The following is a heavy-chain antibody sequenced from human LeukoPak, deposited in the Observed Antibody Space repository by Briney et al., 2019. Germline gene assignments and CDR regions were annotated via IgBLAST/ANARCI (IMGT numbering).Heavy chain of an antibody. J-gene: IGHJ5*02. D-gene: IGHD6-19*01. CDR3: ARLIGDIAVSGTSWFDP. V-gene: IGHV4-59*11. CDR1: GGSISSHY. CDR2: IYYSGST. Sequence: PSETLSLTCTVSGGSISSHYWSWIRQAPGKGLEWMGYIYYSGSTNYNPSLKSRVTISVDTSKNQFSLKLSSVTAADTAMYYCARLIGDIAVSGTSWFDPWGQGTLVTVSS.